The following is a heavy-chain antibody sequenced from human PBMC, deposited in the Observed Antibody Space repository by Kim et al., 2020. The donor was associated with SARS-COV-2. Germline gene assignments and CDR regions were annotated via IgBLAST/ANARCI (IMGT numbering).Heavy chain of an antibody. Sequence: GGSLRLSCAASGFTFSSYAMSWVRQAPGKGLEWVSAISGSGGSTYYADSVKGRFTISRDNSKNTLYLQMNSLRAEDTAVYYCAKDRYITIFGVVYYYYGMDVWGQGTTVTVSS. CDR1: GFTFSSYA. V-gene: IGHV3-23*01. CDR2: ISGSGGST. CDR3: AKDRYITIFGVVYYYYGMDV. D-gene: IGHD3-3*01. J-gene: IGHJ6*02.